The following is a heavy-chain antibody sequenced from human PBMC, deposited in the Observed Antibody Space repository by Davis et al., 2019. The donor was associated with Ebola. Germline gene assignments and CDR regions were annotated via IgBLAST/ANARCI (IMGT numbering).Heavy chain of an antibody. V-gene: IGHV3-74*01. CDR3: ARGPYEIYYGMDV. CDR1: GFTFSSYW. CDR2: INTDGSST. J-gene: IGHJ6*02. Sequence: PGGSLRLSCPPSGFTFSSYWMHWVRQAPGKGLVWVSRINTDGSSTIYADSVKGRFTSSRDNAKNTLYLQMNSLRAEDTAVYYCARGPYEIYYGMDVWGQGTTVIVSS. D-gene: IGHD2-21*01.